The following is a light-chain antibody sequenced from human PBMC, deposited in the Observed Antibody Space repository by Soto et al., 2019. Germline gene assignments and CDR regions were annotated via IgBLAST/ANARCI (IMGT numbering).Light chain of an antibody. CDR1: QNINANL. J-gene: IGKJ2*01. Sequence: EIVLTQSPGVVSLSPGETATLSCRASQNINANLLTRYQQRPSQAPRLLIYSVSTRAPGVPDRFSGSGSGTDFTLTISRLEPEDFAVYHCQQFSDTPYTFGQGTKVEIK. V-gene: IGKV3-20*01. CDR3: QQFSDTPYT. CDR2: SVS.